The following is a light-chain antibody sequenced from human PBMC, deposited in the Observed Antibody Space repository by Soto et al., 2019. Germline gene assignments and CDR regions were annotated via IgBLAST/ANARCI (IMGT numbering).Light chain of an antibody. Sequence: EIVMTQSPATLSVSPGERATLSCRASQSVSSKLAWYQPKPGQSPRLLIYGASTRATDTPPRFSGSGSGTEFTLTISSLQSEDSAVYYCQQYDNWPPFTFGGGTKVEIK. J-gene: IGKJ4*01. CDR2: GAS. CDR3: QQYDNWPPFT. CDR1: QSVSSK. V-gene: IGKV3-15*01.